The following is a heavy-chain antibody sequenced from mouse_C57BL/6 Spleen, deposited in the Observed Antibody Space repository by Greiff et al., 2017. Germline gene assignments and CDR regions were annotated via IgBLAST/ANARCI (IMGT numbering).Heavy chain of an antibody. D-gene: IGHD2-3*01. J-gene: IGHJ4*01. V-gene: IGHV1-39*01. CDR3: ARPMMGSNYVGYYAMDY. CDR2: INPNYGTT. Sequence: VHVKQSGPELVKPGASVKISCKASGYSFTDYNMNWVKQSNGKSLEWIGVINPNYGTTSYNQKFKGKATLTVDQASSTAYMQLNSLTSEDSAVYYCARPMMGSNYVGYYAMDYWGQGTSVTVSS. CDR1: GYSFTDYN.